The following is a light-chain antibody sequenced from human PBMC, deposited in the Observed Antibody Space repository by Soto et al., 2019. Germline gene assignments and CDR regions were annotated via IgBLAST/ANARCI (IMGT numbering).Light chain of an antibody. J-gene: IGKJ5*01. CDR3: QQRKNWPPIT. CDR2: DSS. Sequence: IELTQSPATLSLSPGETSTLSCRASQNVDKFLAWYQQRPGQPPRLLIFDSSNRATGVPVRFSGSGSGTVFTLTIGSLEPEDSAVYYCQQRKNWPPITFGQGTRLEI. CDR1: QNVDKF. V-gene: IGKV3-11*01.